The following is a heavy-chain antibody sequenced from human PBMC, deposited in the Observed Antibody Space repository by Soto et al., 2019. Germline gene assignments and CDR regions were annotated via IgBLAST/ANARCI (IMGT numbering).Heavy chain of an antibody. CDR2: ISSNGGST. CDR1: GFTFSSYA. J-gene: IGHJ5*02. D-gene: IGHD6-13*01. V-gene: IGHV3-64D*08. Sequence: GGSLRLSCSASGFTFSSYAMHWVRQAPGKGLEYVSAISSNGGSTYYADSVKGRFTISRDNSKNTLYLQMSSLRAEDTAVYYCVNAYSSSWHKKKSWFDPWGQGTLVTVSS. CDR3: VNAYSSSWHKKKSWFDP.